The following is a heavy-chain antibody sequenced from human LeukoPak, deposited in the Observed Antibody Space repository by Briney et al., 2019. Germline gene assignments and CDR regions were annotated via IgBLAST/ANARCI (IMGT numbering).Heavy chain of an antibody. CDR1: GFTFSSYS. CDR2: ISSSSSTI. Sequence: GGSLRLSCAASGFTFSSYSMNWVHQAPGKGLEWVSYISSSSSTIYYADSVKGRFTISRDNAKNSLYLQMNSLRVEDTAVYYCARRWSFDHWGQGTLVTVSS. CDR3: ARRWSFDH. D-gene: IGHD6-13*01. J-gene: IGHJ4*02. V-gene: IGHV3-48*01.